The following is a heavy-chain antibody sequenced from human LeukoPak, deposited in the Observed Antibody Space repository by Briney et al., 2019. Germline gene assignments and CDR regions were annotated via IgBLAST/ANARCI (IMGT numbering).Heavy chain of an antibody. D-gene: IGHD6-19*01. CDR1: GFTFSSYA. Sequence: GRSLRLSCAASGFTFSSYAMQWVRQAPGKGLEWVAVISYDGSNKYYTDSVKGRFTISRDNSKSTLYLQMNGLRAEDTAVYYCARDYSESSSGCSFWGQGTLVTVSS. J-gene: IGHJ4*02. CDR2: ISYDGSNK. CDR3: ARDYSESSSGCSF. V-gene: IGHV3-30*04.